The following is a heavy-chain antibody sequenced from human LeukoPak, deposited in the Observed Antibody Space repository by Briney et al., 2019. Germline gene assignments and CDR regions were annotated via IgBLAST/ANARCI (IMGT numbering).Heavy chain of an antibody. J-gene: IGHJ5*02. CDR3: AKDNIAAAGTFWFDP. CDR1: GFTFSSYG. V-gene: IGHV3-30*18. Sequence: GGSLRLSCAASGFTFSSYGMHWVRQAPGKGLEWVAVISYDGSNKYYADSVKGRFTISRDNSKNTLNLQMNSLRAEDTAVYYCAKDNIAAAGTFWFDPWGQGTLVTVSS. CDR2: ISYDGSNK. D-gene: IGHD6-13*01.